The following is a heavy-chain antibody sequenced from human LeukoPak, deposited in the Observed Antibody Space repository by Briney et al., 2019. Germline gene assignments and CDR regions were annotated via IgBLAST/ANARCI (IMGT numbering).Heavy chain of an antibody. CDR2: IASDHTT. V-gene: IGHV3-48*03. CDR1: GFTVSNYE. CDR3: ATSLSGWGTYHYMDV. Sequence: GGSLRLSCAASGFTVSNYEMNWVRQAPGKGLEWVSFIASDHTTYYADSVKGRYTLSRDNAKNSLYQQMNSLRAEDTAVYYCATSLSGWGTYHYMDVWGKGTTVTISS. D-gene: IGHD6-19*01. J-gene: IGHJ6*03.